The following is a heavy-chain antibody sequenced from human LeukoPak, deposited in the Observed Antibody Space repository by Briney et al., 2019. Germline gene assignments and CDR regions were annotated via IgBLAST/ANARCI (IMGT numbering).Heavy chain of an antibody. Sequence: ASLKVSCKASGYTFISSYMHWVRQAPGQGLKWMGIINPSGASTSYAQKFQGRVTMTRDTSTSTVYMELSSLRSEDTAVYYCARDVHYDSSGSFDYWGQGTLVSVSS. J-gene: IGHJ4*02. CDR2: INPSGAST. V-gene: IGHV1-46*01. CDR3: ARDVHYDSSGSFDY. CDR1: GYTFISSY. D-gene: IGHD3-22*01.